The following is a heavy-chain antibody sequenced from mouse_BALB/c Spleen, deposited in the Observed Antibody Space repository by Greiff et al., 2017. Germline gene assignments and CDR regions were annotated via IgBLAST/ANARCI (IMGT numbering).Heavy chain of an antibody. V-gene: IGHV5-9-4*01. Sequence: EVQGVESGGGLVKPGGSLKLSCAASGFTFSSYAMSWVRQSPEKRLEWVAEISSGGSYTYYPDTVTGRFTISRDNAKNTLYLEMSSLRSEDTAMYYCAREKYTPYAMDYWGQGTSVTVSS. D-gene: IGHD1-3*01. J-gene: IGHJ4*01. CDR2: ISSGGSYT. CDR3: AREKYTPYAMDY. CDR1: GFTFSSYA.